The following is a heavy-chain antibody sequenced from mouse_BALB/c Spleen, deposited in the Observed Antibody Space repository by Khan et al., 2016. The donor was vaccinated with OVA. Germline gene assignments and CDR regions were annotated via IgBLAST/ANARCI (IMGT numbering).Heavy chain of an antibody. D-gene: IGHD2-3*01. Sequence: EVELVESGGGLVKPGGSLNVSCAVSGFTLSRYAMSWVRQTPEKRLECVATISSGGTYTYYPDSVKGRFTISRDNAENTLYLQMSSLRSEDTAMYYCARSDGYYGRGAMNYWGQGTSVTVSS. J-gene: IGHJ4*01. V-gene: IGHV5-9-3*01. CDR3: ARSDGYYGRGAMNY. CDR1: GFTLSRYA. CDR2: ISSGGTYT.